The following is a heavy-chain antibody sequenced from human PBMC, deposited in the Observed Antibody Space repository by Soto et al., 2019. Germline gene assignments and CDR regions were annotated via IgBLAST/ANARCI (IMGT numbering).Heavy chain of an antibody. CDR2: ISGSGGST. V-gene: IGHV3-23*01. CDR3: ANTKAAPEAGY. Sequence: PAGSLRLSWAASGCTFSGYTMSWVRQAPGKGLEWVSAISGSGGSTYYADSVKGRFTISRDNSKNTLYLQMNSLRAEDTAVYYCANTKAAPEAGYWGQGTLVTVSS. CDR1: GCTFSGYT. D-gene: IGHD6-13*01. J-gene: IGHJ4*02.